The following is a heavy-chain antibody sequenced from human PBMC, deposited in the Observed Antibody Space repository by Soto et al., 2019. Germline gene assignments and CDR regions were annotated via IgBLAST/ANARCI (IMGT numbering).Heavy chain of an antibody. CDR3: ARAAFFYYDNTGYNHFDY. J-gene: IGHJ4*02. V-gene: IGHV4-30-4*01. Sequence: PSETLSLTCTVSGGSISSGDYYWSWIRQPPGKGLEWIGYIYYSGGTYYNPSLKSRVIISVDTSKNQFSLRLRSVTAADTAVYYFARAAFFYYDNTGYNHFDYGGRESLVTVPS. D-gene: IGHD3-22*01. CDR1: GGSISSGDYY. CDR2: IYYSGGT.